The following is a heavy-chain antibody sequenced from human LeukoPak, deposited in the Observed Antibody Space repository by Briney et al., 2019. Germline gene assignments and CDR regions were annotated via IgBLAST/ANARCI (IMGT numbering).Heavy chain of an antibody. CDR2: IYYSGST. D-gene: IGHD3-22*01. J-gene: IGHJ4*02. V-gene: IGHV4-31*03. CDR1: GGSISSGGYY. CDR3: ASTGDSSGYINY. Sequence: PSETLSLTCTVSGGSISSGGYYWSWIRQHPGKGLEWIGYIYYSGSTYYNPSLKSRVTISVDTSKNQFSLKLSSVTAADTAVYYCASTGDSSGYINYWGQGTLVTVSS.